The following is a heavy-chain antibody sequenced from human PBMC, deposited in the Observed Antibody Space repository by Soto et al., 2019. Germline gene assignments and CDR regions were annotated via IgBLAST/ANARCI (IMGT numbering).Heavy chain of an antibody. D-gene: IGHD1-1*01. J-gene: IGHJ5*02. CDR3: VRDGTKTLRDWFDP. CDR2: SNHSGST. CDR1: GGSFSGYY. V-gene: IGHV4-34*01. Sequence: SETLSLTCAVYGGSFSGYYWSWIRQPPGKGLEWIGESNHSGSTDYNPSLKSRVMMSVDTSKKQFSLRLRSVTAADTAVYYCVRDGTKTLRDWFDPWGQGISVTVSS.